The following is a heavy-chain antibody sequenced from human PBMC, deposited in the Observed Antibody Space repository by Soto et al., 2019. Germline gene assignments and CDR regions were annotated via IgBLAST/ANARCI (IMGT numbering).Heavy chain of an antibody. Sequence: EVQLVESGGGFVKPGESLTLSCAASGFTFSSAPMSWVRQAPGKGLEWVGRIKPNTNGGAIDYLAPVKGRFTLSRDDSKNILYLQMNSLKIEDSALYYCTTPAIPVDGTQPFNYWGQGALVTVSS. V-gene: IGHV3-15*01. CDR3: TTPAIPVDGTQPFNY. D-gene: IGHD6-19*01. CDR2: IKPNTNGGAI. J-gene: IGHJ4*02. CDR1: GFTFSSAP.